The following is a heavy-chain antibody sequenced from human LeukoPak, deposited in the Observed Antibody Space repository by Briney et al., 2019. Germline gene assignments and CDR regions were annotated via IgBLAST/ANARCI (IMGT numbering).Heavy chain of an antibody. J-gene: IGHJ4*02. Sequence: GGSLRLSCAASGFTFSSYGMPWVRQAPGKGLEWVAVIWYDGSNIYYADSVKGRFTISRDNSKNTLYLQMNSLRAEDTAVYYCARDLDTAMVWDYWGQGTLVTVSS. D-gene: IGHD5-18*01. V-gene: IGHV3-33*01. CDR1: GFTFSSYG. CDR2: IWYDGSNI. CDR3: ARDLDTAMVWDY.